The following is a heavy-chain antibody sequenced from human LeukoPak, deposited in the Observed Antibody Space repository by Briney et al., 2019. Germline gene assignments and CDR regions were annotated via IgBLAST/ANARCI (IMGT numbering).Heavy chain of an antibody. Sequence: GGSLRLSCAASGFTFSTYGMNWVRQAPGKGLEWVSLISGDGGSTYYADSVKGRFTISRDNGKNSLYLQMNSLRTEDTALYYCAKDPWYSSSWGVFDYWGQGTLVTVSS. D-gene: IGHD6-13*01. J-gene: IGHJ4*02. CDR2: ISGDGGST. CDR1: GFTFSTYG. CDR3: AKDPWYSSSWGVFDY. V-gene: IGHV3-43*02.